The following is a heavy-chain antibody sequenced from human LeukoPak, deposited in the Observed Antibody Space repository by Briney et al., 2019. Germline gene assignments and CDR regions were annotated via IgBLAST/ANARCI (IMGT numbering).Heavy chain of an antibody. Sequence: SQTLSLTCAVSGGSISSGGYYWSWIRQPPGKGLEWIGYIYHSGSTYYNPSLKSRVTISVDRSKNQFSLKLSSVTAADTAAYYCARGYGDYVNYYYYMDVWGKGTTVTVSS. V-gene: IGHV4-30-2*01. J-gene: IGHJ6*03. D-gene: IGHD4-17*01. CDR2: IYHSGST. CDR1: GGSISSGGYY. CDR3: ARGYGDYVNYYYYMDV.